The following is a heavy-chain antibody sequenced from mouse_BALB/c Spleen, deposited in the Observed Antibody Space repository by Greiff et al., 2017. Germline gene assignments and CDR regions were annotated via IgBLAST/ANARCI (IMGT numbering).Heavy chain of an antibody. D-gene: IGHD2-14*01. CDR1: GFTFSSYG. CDR2: INSNGGST. Sequence: EVLLVESGGGLVQPGGSLKLSCAASGFTFSSYGMSWVRQTPDKRLELVATINSNGGSTYYPDSVKGRFTISRDNAKNTLYLQMSSLKSEDTAMYYCARGGYDGAWFAYWGQGTLVTVSA. CDR3: ARGGYDGAWFAY. V-gene: IGHV5-6-3*01. J-gene: IGHJ3*01.